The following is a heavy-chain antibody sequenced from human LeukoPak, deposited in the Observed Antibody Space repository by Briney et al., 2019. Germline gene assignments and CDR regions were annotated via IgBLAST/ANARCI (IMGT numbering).Heavy chain of an antibody. CDR1: GFTFTSSA. D-gene: IGHD6-13*01. J-gene: IGHJ4*02. V-gene: IGHV1-58*02. CDR3: AAEPGIAAAGRVYDY. CDR2: IVVGSGNT. Sequence: TSVKVSCKASGFTFTSSAMQWVRQARGQRLEWIGWIVVGSGNTNYAQKFQERVTITRDMSTSTAYMELSSLRSEDTAVYYCAAEPGIAAAGRVYDYWGQGTLVTVSS.